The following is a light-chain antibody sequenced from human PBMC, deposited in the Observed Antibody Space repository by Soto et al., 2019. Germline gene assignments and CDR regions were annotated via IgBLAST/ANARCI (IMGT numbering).Light chain of an antibody. CDR3: SSYTNINTRACV. J-gene: IGLJ1*01. Sequence: QSALTQPASVSGSPEQSITISCTGTSGDVGSYNRVSWYQQHPGKAPKLIIYEVTDRPSGVSNRFSGSKSGNTASLTISGLQAEDEAEYYCSSYTNINTRACVFGTGTKVTVL. CDR2: EVT. V-gene: IGLV2-14*01. CDR1: SGDVGSYNR.